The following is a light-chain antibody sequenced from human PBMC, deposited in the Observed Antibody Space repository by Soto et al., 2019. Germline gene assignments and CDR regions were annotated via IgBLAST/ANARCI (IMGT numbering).Light chain of an antibody. CDR1: PSVSSY. CDR3: QQRSNWPWT. V-gene: IGKV3-11*01. J-gene: IGKJ1*01. CDR2: DAS. Sequence: EIVLTQSPATLSLFPGERATLSCRASPSVSSYLAWYQQKPGQAPRLLIYDASNRATGIPARFSGSGSGTDFTFTISSLEPEDFAVYDCQQRSNWPWTFGQGTKVESK.